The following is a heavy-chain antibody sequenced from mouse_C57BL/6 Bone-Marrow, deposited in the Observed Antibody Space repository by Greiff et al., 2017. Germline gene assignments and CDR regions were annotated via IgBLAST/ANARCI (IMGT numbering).Heavy chain of an antibody. J-gene: IGHJ4*01. CDR3: ARRGSSYDGSSSPYAMDY. CDR1: GYTFTSYW. CDR2: IDPSDSYT. D-gene: IGHD1-1*01. Sequence: VQLQQPGAELVRPGTSVKLSCKASGYTFTSYWMHWVKQRPGPGLEWIGVIDPSDSYTNYNQKFKGQATFTVDTSSSTAYMQLSSLTSEDSAVYYCARRGSSYDGSSSPYAMDYWGQGTSVTVSS. V-gene: IGHV1-59*01.